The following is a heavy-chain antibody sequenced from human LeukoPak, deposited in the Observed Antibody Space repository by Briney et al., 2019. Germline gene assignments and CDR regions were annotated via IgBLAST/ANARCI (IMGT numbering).Heavy chain of an antibody. CDR2: IIPIFGTA. CDR1: GGTFSSYA. V-gene: IGHV1-69*13. D-gene: IGHD3-22*01. J-gene: IGHJ4*02. CDR3: AREDSSGYSSYFDY. Sequence: GASVKVSCKASGGTFSSYAISWVRQAPGQGLEWMGGIIPIFGTANYARKFQGRVTITADESTSTAYMELSSLRSEDTAVYYCAREDSSGYSSYFDYWGQGTLVTVSS.